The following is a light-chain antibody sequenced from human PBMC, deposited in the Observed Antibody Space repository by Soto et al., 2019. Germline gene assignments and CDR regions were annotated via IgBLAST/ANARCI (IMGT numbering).Light chain of an antibody. CDR3: QQLNSYPRT. Sequence: DIHMTQSPSSLSASVGDRVTITCRASQSLSTFLNWYQQKPGKAPKLLIYAASSLESGVPSRFSGSESGTDFTLTISSLQPEDFATYYCQQLNSYPRTFGQGTKVDIK. V-gene: IGKV1-39*01. CDR1: QSLSTF. J-gene: IGKJ1*01. CDR2: AAS.